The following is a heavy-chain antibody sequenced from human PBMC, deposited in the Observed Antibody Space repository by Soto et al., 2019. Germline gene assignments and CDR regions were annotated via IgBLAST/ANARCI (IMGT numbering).Heavy chain of an antibody. V-gene: IGHV3-21*01. CDR1: GFTFSSYS. Sequence: EVQLVESGGGLVKPGGSLRLSCAASGFTFSSYSMNWVRQAPGKGLEWVSSISSSSSYIYYADSVKGRFTISRDNAKNSLYLQMNSLRAEDTAVYYCARFGIAAAGTNLWGQGTLVTVSS. CDR3: ARFGIAAAGTNL. J-gene: IGHJ4*02. CDR2: ISSSSSYI. D-gene: IGHD6-13*01.